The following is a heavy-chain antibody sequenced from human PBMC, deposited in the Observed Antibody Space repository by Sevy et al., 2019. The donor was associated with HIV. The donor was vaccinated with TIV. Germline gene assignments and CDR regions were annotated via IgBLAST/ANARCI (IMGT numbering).Heavy chain of an antibody. Sequence: ASVKVSCKASGYTFTGYYMHWVRQAPGQGLEWMGWINPNRGGTNYAQKFQGRVTMTRDTSISTAYMELSRLRSDDTAVYYCARIGYSSSWYYYYGMDVWGQGTTVTVSS. J-gene: IGHJ6*02. CDR2: INPNRGGT. V-gene: IGHV1-2*02. D-gene: IGHD6-13*01. CDR3: ARIGYSSSWYYYYGMDV. CDR1: GYTFTGYY.